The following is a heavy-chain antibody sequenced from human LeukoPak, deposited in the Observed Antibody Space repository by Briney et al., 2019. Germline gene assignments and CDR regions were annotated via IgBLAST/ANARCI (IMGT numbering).Heavy chain of an antibody. V-gene: IGHV3-9*01. CDR3: AKDIALKGVPAAMVDC. D-gene: IGHD2-2*01. CDR1: GFTFDDYA. CDR2: ISWNSGSI. Sequence: PGRSLRLSCAASGFTFDDYAMHWVRQAPGKGLEWVSGISWNSGSIGYADSVKGRFTISRDNAKNSLYLQMNSLRAEDTALYYCAKDIALKGVPAAMVDCWGQGTLVTVSS. J-gene: IGHJ4*02.